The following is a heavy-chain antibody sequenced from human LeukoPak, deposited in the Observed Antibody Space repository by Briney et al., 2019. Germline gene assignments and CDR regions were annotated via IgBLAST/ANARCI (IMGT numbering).Heavy chain of an antibody. CDR2: ISAYNGNT. D-gene: IGHD3-3*01. CDR3: ARIPYYDKCPDY. CDR1: GYTFTSYG. J-gene: IGHJ4*02. V-gene: IGHV1-18*01. Sequence: ASVKVSCKASGYTFTSYGISWVRQAPGQGLEWMGWISAYNGNTNYEQKLQGRVTMTTDTSTSTAYMELRSLRSDDTAVYYCARIPYYDKCPDYWGQGTLVTVSS.